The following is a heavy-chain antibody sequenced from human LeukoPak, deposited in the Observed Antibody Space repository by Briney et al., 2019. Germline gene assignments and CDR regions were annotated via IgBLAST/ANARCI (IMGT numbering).Heavy chain of an antibody. Sequence: SETLSLTCAVYGGSVSGYYWSWIRQTPGKGLEWIGEINHSGSTNYNPSLKSRVTISVDTSKNQFSLKLSSVTAADTAVYYCARARVVSRFDYWGQGTLVTVSS. J-gene: IGHJ4*02. V-gene: IGHV4-34*01. CDR1: GGSVSGYY. CDR3: ARARVVSRFDY. CDR2: INHSGST. D-gene: IGHD5/OR15-5a*01.